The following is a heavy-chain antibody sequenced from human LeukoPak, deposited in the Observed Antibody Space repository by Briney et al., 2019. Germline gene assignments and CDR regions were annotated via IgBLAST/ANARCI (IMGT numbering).Heavy chain of an antibody. Sequence: GSLRLSCAASGFTFSSYAMSWVRQAPGKGLEWVSGFSDGGDTTYYADSVKGRFTISRDNSKNTLYLEMNSLRAEDTAVYYCAKIREYSSSLGAFDIWGQGTMVTVSS. J-gene: IGHJ3*02. CDR3: AKIREYSSSLGAFDI. V-gene: IGHV3-23*01. CDR1: GFTFSSYA. CDR2: FSDGGDTT. D-gene: IGHD6-6*01.